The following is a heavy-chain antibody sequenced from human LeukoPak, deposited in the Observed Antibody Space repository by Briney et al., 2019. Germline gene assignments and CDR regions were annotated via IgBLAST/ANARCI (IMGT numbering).Heavy chain of an antibody. CDR1: GYMFTGYY. J-gene: IGHJ4*02. V-gene: IGHV1-2*02. CDR2: INPNSGGT. CDR3: ARGYCSGDCFTLFDY. Sequence: ASVKVSCKASGYMFTGYYMHWVRQAPGQGLEWMGWINPNSGGTNYAQKFQGRVTMTRDTSISTAYKELSSLRSDDTAVYYCARGYCSGDCFTLFDYWGQGTLVTVSS. D-gene: IGHD2-21*02.